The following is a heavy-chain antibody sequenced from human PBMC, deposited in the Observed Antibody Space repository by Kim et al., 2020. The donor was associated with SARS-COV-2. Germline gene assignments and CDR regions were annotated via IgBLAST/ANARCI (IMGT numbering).Heavy chain of an antibody. Sequence: LSLTCVASGFSFSIYSMNWVRQAPGKRLEWLSFIDSGNISIYYADSVKGRFTISRDNSKSSLYLHMNSLGAGDSAVYYCARSDYGRAFAVWGQGTLV. J-gene: IGHJ3*01. CDR3: ARSDYGRAFAV. D-gene: IGHD4-17*01. V-gene: IGHV3-48*04. CDR2: IDSGNISI. CDR1: GFSFSIYS.